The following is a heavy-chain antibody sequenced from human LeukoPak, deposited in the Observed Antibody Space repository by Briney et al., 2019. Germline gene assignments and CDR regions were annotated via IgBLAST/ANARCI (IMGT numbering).Heavy chain of an antibody. Sequence: AGESLKISCKGSGYSFTSYWIGWVRQMPGKGLEWKGIIYPGDSDTRYSPSFQGQVTISADKSISTAYLQWSSLKASDTAMYYCARQYNYDSSGYDPFDYWGQGTLVTVSS. CDR1: GYSFTSYW. D-gene: IGHD3-22*01. CDR2: IYPGDSDT. V-gene: IGHV5-51*01. CDR3: ARQYNYDSSGYDPFDY. J-gene: IGHJ4*02.